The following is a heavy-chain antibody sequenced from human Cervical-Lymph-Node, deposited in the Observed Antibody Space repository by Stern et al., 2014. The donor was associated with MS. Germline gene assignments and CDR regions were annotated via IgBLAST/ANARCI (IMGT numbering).Heavy chain of an antibody. V-gene: IGHV1-69*01. CDR3: ASLLGRIAVASVDY. J-gene: IGHJ4*02. CDR2: ITPIFGQP. CDR1: GGTFSNYA. D-gene: IGHD6-19*01. Sequence: QVQLVQSGAEVKKPGSSGKVSCKASGGTFSNYAISWVRQAPGQGLEWMGWITPIFGQPNYAQKFQGRVTITADESTSTTYRGLSSLRSEDTAVYYCASLLGRIAVASVDYWGQGTLVTVSS.